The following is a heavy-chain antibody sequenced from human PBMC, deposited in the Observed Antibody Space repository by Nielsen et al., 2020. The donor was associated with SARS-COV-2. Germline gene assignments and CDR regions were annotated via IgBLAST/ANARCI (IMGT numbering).Heavy chain of an antibody. V-gene: IGHV3-30*03. CDR3: ATPRSYYDILTGSFDY. Sequence: GGSLRLSCAASGFTFSSYGMHWVRQAPGKGLEWVAVISYDGSNKYYADSVKGRFTISRDNSKNTLYLQMNSLRAEDTAVYYCATPRSYYDILTGSFDYWGQGTLVTVS. D-gene: IGHD3-9*01. CDR2: ISYDGSNK. CDR1: GFTFSSYG. J-gene: IGHJ4*02.